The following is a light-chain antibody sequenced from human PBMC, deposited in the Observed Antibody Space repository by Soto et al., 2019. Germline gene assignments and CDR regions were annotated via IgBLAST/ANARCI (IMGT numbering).Light chain of an antibody. CDR1: QSVSSSY. Sequence: EIVLTQSPGTLSLSPGERATLSCRASQSVSSSYLAWYQQKPGQAPRLLIYGASTGATGSPDRFSGGGSGTDFTLTISRLEPEDVAVYYCQQYGNSPFTFGPGTKVDIK. J-gene: IGKJ3*01. CDR2: GAS. CDR3: QQYGNSPFT. V-gene: IGKV3-20*01.